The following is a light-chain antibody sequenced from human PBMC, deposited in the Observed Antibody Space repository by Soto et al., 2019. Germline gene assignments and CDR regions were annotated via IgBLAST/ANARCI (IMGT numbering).Light chain of an antibody. V-gene: IGKV3-11*01. Sequence: EIVFTQSPVTLSLSPGERATLSCRASQSVAYTYLAWSQQKPGQAPRLLFYDASNRATGIPARFSGSGSGTDFTLTISSLEPEAFAFDYCQQRSNWPLQITFGQGTRLEIK. CDR1: QSVAYTY. CDR3: QQRSNWPLQIT. CDR2: DAS. J-gene: IGKJ5*01.